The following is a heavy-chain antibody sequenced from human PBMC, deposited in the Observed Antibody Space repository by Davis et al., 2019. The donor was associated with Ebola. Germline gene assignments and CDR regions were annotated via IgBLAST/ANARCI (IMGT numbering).Heavy chain of an antibody. V-gene: IGHV3-33*01. CDR3: ARDGSYSSSSGDY. Sequence: PGGSLRLSCAASGFTFSNYGMHWVRQAPGKGLEWVAVIWYDGSNKYYADSVKGRFTISRDNSKNTLYLQMNSLRAEDTAVYYCARDGSYSSSSGDYWGQGTLVTVSS. D-gene: IGHD6-6*01. CDR1: GFTFSNYG. J-gene: IGHJ4*02. CDR2: IWYDGSNK.